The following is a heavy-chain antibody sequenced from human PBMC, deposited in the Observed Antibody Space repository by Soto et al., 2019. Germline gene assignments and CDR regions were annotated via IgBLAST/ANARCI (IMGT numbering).Heavy chain of an antibody. CDR2: IWCDGSNK. J-gene: IGHJ6*02. CDR3: ARDNIAVAGTWFYYYYGMDV. Sequence: GGSLRLSCAASGFTFSSYGMHWVRQAPGKGLEWVAVIWCDGSNKYYADSVKGRFTISRDNSKNTLYLQMNSLRAEDTAVYYCARDNIAVAGTWFYYYYGMDVWGQGTTVTVSS. V-gene: IGHV3-33*01. CDR1: GFTFSSYG. D-gene: IGHD6-19*01.